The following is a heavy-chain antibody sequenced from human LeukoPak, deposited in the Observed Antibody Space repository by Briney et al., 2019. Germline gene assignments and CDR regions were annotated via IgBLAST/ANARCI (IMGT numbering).Heavy chain of an antibody. Sequence: SETLSLTWTVAGGSISSYYWSWIRQPAGKGLEWIGRIYTSGSTNYNPSLKSRVTMSVDTSKNQFSLKLSSVTAADTAVYYCARDLKELGYCSSTSCLSNWFDPWGQGTLVTVSS. D-gene: IGHD2-2*01. J-gene: IGHJ5*02. CDR1: GGSISSYY. V-gene: IGHV4-4*07. CDR3: ARDLKELGYCSSTSCLSNWFDP. CDR2: IYTSGST.